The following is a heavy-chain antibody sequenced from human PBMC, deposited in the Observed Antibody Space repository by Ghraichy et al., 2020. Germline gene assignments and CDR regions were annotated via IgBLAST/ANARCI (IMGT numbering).Heavy chain of an antibody. CDR2: INHSGST. CDR3: ARTGTSGWYIPH. CDR1: GGSFSGYY. J-gene: IGHJ4*02. V-gene: IGHV4-34*01. D-gene: IGHD6-19*01. Sequence: SETLSLTCAVYGGSFSGYYWSWIRQPPGKGLEWIGEINHSGSTNYNPSLKSRVTISVDTSKNQFALKLNSVTAADTAVYYCARTGTSGWYIPHWGQGTLVTVSS.